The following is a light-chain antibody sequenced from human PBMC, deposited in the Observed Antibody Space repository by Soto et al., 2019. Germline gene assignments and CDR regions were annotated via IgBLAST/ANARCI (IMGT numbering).Light chain of an antibody. CDR3: NSYTSNKTYV. Sequence: QSVLPQPASLSGSPGQSITISCTGTSSDIGAYDYVSWFQQHPGKAPKLMIYEVSNRPSGVSNRFSGSKSGNTASLTISGLQAEDVAEYYCNSYTSNKTYVFGTGTKVPFL. CDR1: SSDIGAYDY. V-gene: IGLV2-14*01. CDR2: EVS. J-gene: IGLJ1*01.